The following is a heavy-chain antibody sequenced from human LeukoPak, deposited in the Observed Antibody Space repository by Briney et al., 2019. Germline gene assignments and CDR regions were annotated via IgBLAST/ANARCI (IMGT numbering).Heavy chain of an antibody. J-gene: IGHJ3*02. V-gene: IGHV1-18*01. D-gene: IGHD3-22*01. Sequence: GASVKVSCKASGYTFTSYGINWVRQAPGQGLEWMGWISPYNGNTNYAQKLQGRVTMTTDTSTSTAYMELRSLRSDDTAVYYCARVRGKITMIVVAPDAFDIWGQGTMVTVSS. CDR1: GYTFTSYG. CDR2: ISPYNGNT. CDR3: ARVRGKITMIVVAPDAFDI.